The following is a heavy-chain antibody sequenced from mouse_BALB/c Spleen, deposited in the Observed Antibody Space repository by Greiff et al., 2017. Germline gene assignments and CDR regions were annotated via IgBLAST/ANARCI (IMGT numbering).Heavy chain of an antibody. CDR1: GFTFSNYW. CDR2: IRLKSNNYAT. V-gene: IGHV6-6*02. J-gene: IGHJ4*01. CDR3: TSPGINYDYYAMDY. D-gene: IGHD1-1*01. Sequence: EVLLVESGGGLVQPGGSMKLSCVASGFTFSNYWMNWVRQSPEKGLEWVAEIRLKSNNYATHYAVSVKGRFTISRDDSKSSVYLQMNNLRAEDTGIDNCTSPGINYDYYAMDYWGQGTSVTVSA.